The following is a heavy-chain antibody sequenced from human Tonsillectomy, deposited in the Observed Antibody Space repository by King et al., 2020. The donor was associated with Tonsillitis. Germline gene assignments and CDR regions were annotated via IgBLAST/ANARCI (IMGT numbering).Heavy chain of an antibody. CDR1: GYTFTTYS. D-gene: IGHD7-27*01. CDR2: IDPNGGST. J-gene: IGHJ3*02. CDR3: ARTLTGHYDAFDI. V-gene: IGHV1-46*01. Sequence: VQLVQSGAEVTKPGASVKISCKASGYTFTTYSIHWVRQAPGQGLEWMGLIDPNGGSTAYAQKFQGRVTVTRDTSTSAVYMEVSSLRSEDTAVYYCARTLTGHYDAFDIWGQGTMVAVSS.